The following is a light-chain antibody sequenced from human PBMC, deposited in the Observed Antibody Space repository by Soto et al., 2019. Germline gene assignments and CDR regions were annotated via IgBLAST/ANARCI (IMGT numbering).Light chain of an antibody. CDR3: QQRNYWQVT. V-gene: IGKV3-11*01. J-gene: IGKJ5*01. CDR1: QSASSY. CDR2: DVS. Sequence: EVGLTQSPVTLSLSPGERATLSSMASQSASSYLAWYQKKPGQAPRLLIYDVSNRATGIPARFSGSGSGTDFTLTISSLEPEDFAVYYCQQRNYWQVTFGQGTRLEIK.